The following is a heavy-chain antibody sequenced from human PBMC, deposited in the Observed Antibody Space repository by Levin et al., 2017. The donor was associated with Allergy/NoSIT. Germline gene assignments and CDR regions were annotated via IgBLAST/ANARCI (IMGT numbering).Heavy chain of an antibody. Sequence: GSLRLSCAVYGGSFSGYYWSWIRQPPGKGLEWIGEINHSGSTNYNPSLKSRVTISVDTSKNQFSLKLSSVTAADTAVYYCARGDGYNYGHWGQGTLVTVSS. CDR3: ARGDGYNYGH. CDR1: GGSFSGYY. D-gene: IGHD5-24*01. CDR2: INHSGST. V-gene: IGHV4-34*01. J-gene: IGHJ4*02.